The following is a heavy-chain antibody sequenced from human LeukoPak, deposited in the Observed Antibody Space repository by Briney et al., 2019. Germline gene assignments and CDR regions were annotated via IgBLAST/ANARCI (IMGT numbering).Heavy chain of an antibody. J-gene: IGHJ5*02. D-gene: IGHD2-2*01. CDR3: ARGPTHIVVGNWFDP. CDR1: GFTFSSYW. Sequence: PGGSLRLSCAASGFTFSSYWMSWVHQAPGKGLEWVANIKQDGSEKYYVDSVKGRFTISRDNAKNSLYLQMNSLRAEDTAVYYCARGPTHIVVGNWFDPWGQGTLVTVSS. V-gene: IGHV3-7*01. CDR2: IKQDGSEK.